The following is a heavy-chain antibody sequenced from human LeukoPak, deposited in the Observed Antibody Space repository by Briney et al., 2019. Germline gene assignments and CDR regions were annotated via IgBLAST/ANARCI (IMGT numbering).Heavy chain of an antibody. CDR2: IIPIFGTA. Sequence: GASVKVSCKASGGTFSSYAISWVRQAPGQGLEWMGGIIPIFGTANYAQKFQGRVTITADESTSTAYMELSSLRSEDTAVYYCARNSGENDAFDIWGQGTMVTVSS. CDR1: GGTFSSYA. J-gene: IGHJ3*02. CDR3: ARNSGENDAFDI. V-gene: IGHV1-69*13. D-gene: IGHD1-26*01.